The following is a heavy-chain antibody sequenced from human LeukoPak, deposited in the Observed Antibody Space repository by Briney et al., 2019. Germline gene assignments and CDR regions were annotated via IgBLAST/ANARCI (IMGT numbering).Heavy chain of an antibody. CDR1: GFTFSSYA. CDR3: ARENDMGYCSGGRCYKGYNAMDV. D-gene: IGHD2-15*01. Sequence: GGSLRLSCAASGFTFSSYAMSWVRQAPGKGLEWVSAISGSGGSTYYADSVKGRFTISRDNSKNTLYLQMNSLRAEDTAVYYCARENDMGYCSGGRCYKGYNAMDVWGQGTTVTVSS. J-gene: IGHJ6*02. V-gene: IGHV3-23*01. CDR2: ISGSGGST.